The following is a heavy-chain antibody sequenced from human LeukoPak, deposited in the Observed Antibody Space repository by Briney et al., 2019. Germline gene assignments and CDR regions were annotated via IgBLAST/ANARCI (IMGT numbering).Heavy chain of an antibody. CDR3: ARDLGLRGVTNWFDP. D-gene: IGHD3-10*01. V-gene: IGHV1-46*01. Sequence: ASVKVSCKASGYTSSGYLMHWVRQAPGQGLEWMGIINPSGGSATYAQKFQGRVTMTRDTSTSTVYMELSSLRSEDTAVYYCARDLGLRGVTNWFDPWGQGTLVTVSS. CDR2: INPSGGSA. J-gene: IGHJ5*02. CDR1: GYTSSGYL.